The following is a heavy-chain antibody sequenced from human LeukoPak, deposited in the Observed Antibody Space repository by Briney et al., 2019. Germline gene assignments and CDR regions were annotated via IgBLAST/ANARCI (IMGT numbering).Heavy chain of an antibody. J-gene: IGHJ5*02. V-gene: IGHV4-39*01. Sequence: SETLSLTCTVSGGSVTTSTYYRGWIRQPPGKGLEWIGSIYYSGSTYYNPSLKSRVTISVDTSKNQFSLKLSSVTAADTAVYYCARQTAMFWFDPWGQGTLVTVSS. CDR3: ARQTAMFWFDP. CDR2: IYYSGST. D-gene: IGHD3-10*02. CDR1: GGSVTTSTYY.